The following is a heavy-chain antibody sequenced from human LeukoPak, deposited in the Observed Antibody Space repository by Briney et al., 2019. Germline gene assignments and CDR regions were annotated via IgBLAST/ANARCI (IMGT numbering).Heavy chain of an antibody. V-gene: IGHV3-53*01. CDR2: IYSGGST. J-gene: IGHJ6*04. CDR1: GFTVSSNY. Sequence: PGGSLRPSCAASGFTVSSNYMSWVRQAPGKGLEWVSVIYSGGSTYYADSVKGRFTISRDNSKNTLYLQMNSLRAEDTAVYYCARVVRGVAKDVWGKGTTVTVSS. CDR3: ARVVRGVAKDV. D-gene: IGHD3-10*01.